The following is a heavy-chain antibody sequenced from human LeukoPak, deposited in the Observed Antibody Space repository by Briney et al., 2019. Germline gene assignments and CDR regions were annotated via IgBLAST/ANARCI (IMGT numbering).Heavy chain of an antibody. J-gene: IGHJ4*02. D-gene: IGHD3-10*01. Sequence: PGKSLRLSCAVSGFTFSNSAMHWVRQAPGKGLEWVALISHDGNRKYYADSVKGRFTISRDNSKNTLYLQMNSLRAEDTAVYYCARDLSLRMVRGYDYWGQGTLVTVSS. CDR1: GFTFSNSA. CDR2: ISHDGNRK. V-gene: IGHV3-30-3*01. CDR3: ARDLSLRMVRGYDY.